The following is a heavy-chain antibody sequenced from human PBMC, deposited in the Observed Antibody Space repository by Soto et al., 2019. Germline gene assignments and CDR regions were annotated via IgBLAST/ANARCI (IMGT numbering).Heavy chain of an antibody. J-gene: IGHJ5*02. CDR2: IYHIGSP. CDR1: GRSVSSGGYY. CDR3: VRDRALDSSGHWFDT. V-gene: IGHV4-31*03. D-gene: IGHD6-19*01. Sequence: TLSLTCTVSGRSVSSGGYYWTWIRQHPGRGLEWIGCIYHIGSPYYNPSLESRVTISLDTSKNQFSLNLTSVTAADTAIYYCVRDRALDSSGHWFDTWGQGTLVTVSS.